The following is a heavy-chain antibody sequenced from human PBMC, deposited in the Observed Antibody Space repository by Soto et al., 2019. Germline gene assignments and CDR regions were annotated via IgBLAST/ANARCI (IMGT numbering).Heavy chain of an antibody. D-gene: IGHD3-3*01. CDR1: GYTFTGYY. V-gene: IGHV1-2*04. CDR3: ARSSGYYSYYYYYYGMDV. Sequence: ASVKVSCKASGYTFTGYYMHWLRQAPAQGLEWMGWINPNSGGTNYAQKFQGWVTMTRDTSISTAYMELSRLRSDDTAMYYCARSSGYYSYYYYYYGMDVWGQGTTVTVSS. J-gene: IGHJ6*02. CDR2: INPNSGGT.